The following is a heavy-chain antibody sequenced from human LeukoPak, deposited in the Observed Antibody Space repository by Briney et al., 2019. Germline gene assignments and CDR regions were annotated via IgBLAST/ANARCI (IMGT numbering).Heavy chain of an antibody. Sequence: PGGSLRLSCAASGFTFSSYGMHWVRQAPGKGLEWVALIYYDGSNKYYADSVKGRFTISRDNSKNTLYLRMNSLRAEDTAVYYCASSRGYSYGFHGMDVWGQGTTVTVSS. V-gene: IGHV3-33*01. CDR2: IYYDGSNK. CDR3: ASSRGYSYGFHGMDV. D-gene: IGHD5-18*01. CDR1: GFTFSSYG. J-gene: IGHJ6*02.